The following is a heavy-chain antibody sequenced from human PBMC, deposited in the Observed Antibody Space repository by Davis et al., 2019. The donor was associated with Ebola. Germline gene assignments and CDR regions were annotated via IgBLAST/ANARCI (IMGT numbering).Heavy chain of an antibody. CDR2: ISAYNGNT. D-gene: IGHD3-9*01. Sequence: ASVKVSCKASGYTFTSYGISWVQQAPGQGLEWMGWISAYNGNTNYAQKLQGRVTMTTDTSTSTAYMELRSLRSDDTAVYYCARDGTRYFDRLFFEGWFDPWGQGTLVTVSS. J-gene: IGHJ5*02. CDR1: GYTFTSYG. V-gene: IGHV1-18*04. CDR3: ARDGTRYFDRLFFEGWFDP.